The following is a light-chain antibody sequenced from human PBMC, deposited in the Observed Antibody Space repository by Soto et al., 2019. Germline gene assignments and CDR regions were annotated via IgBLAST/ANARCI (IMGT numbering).Light chain of an antibody. CDR2: GAS. Sequence: IGLTQSASTLSVSLGGSATLPCRASQSFXSNFVWYQQKPGQAPRVLXSGASTMATGSPARFSGSGSATEFTLTITSLQSEYFAVYYFHQYRNWRWTFGQGTKVDIK. V-gene: IGKV3-15*01. CDR3: HQYRNWRWT. J-gene: IGKJ1*01. CDR1: QSFXSN.